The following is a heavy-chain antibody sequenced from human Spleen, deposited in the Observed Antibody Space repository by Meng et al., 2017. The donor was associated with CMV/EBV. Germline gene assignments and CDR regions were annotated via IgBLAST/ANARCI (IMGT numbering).Heavy chain of an antibody. CDR3: GKIDY. Sequence: GESLKISCAASGFTFSISPMHWVRQAPGKGLEWVAFIRSDGTNQYYADSVKGRFTISRDNSKNTMYLQMNRLRPEGTAVYYCGKIDYWGQGTLVTVSS. V-gene: IGHV3-30*02. J-gene: IGHJ4*02. CDR2: IRSDGTNQ. CDR1: GFTFSISP.